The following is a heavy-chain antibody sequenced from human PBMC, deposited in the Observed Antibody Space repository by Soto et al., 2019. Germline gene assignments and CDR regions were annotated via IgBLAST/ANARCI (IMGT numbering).Heavy chain of an antibody. D-gene: IGHD1-7*01. V-gene: IGHV3-20*01. CDR2: INWNGGST. J-gene: IGHJ6*03. CDR3: AREGLELRPDNYYYYYMDV. CDR1: GFTFDDYG. Sequence: GGSLRLSCAASGFTFDDYGMSWVRQAPGKGLEWVSGINWNGGSTGYADSVKGRFTISRDNAKNSLYLQMNSLRAEDTALYHCAREGLELRPDNYYYYYMDVWGKGTTVTVSS.